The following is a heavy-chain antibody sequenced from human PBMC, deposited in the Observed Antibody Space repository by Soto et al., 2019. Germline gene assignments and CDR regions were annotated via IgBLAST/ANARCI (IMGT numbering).Heavy chain of an antibody. CDR2: IYHSGST. D-gene: IGHD3-3*01. CDR3: ARVPVEHYDFWSGPMDV. CDR1: GVSISSGVYY. V-gene: IGHV4-31*02. J-gene: IGHJ6*02. Sequence: SETLSLTCAVSGVSISSGVYYWGWIRQHPGKGLEWIGYIYHSGSTYYNPSLKSRVTISVDTSKNQFSLKLSSVTAADTAVYYCARVPVEHYDFWSGPMDVWGQGTTVTVSS.